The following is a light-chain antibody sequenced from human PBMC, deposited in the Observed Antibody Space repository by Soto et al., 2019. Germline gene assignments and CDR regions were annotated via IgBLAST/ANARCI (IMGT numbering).Light chain of an antibody. CDR1: PSNLGNNF. J-gene: IGLJ2*01. V-gene: IGLV1-51*01. Sequence: QSVLTQPPSVSATPGQKVTISCSGGPSNLGNNFVSWYQRLPGTAPRVIIYDNYERPSGIPDRFSGSKSGTSATLDITGLQTGDEADYYCASWDSRLSAGLFGGGTKLTVL. CDR2: DNY. CDR3: ASWDSRLSAGL.